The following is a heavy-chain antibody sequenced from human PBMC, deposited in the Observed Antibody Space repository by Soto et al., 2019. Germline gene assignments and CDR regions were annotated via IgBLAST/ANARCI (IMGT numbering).Heavy chain of an antibody. CDR1: GFTFSRYG. D-gene: IGHD6-6*01. V-gene: IGHV3-33*01. Sequence: QVQPVESGGGVAQPGRSLRVSCAASGFTFSRYGMHWVRQAPGKGLEWAAFIWYDGSKTVYADSVKGRLIISRDNSKNMLYLQMNSLRAEDTAVYYCARGDEQVALSFDAMDVWGQGTTVTVS. CDR2: IWYDGSKT. J-gene: IGHJ6*02. CDR3: ARGDEQVALSFDAMDV.